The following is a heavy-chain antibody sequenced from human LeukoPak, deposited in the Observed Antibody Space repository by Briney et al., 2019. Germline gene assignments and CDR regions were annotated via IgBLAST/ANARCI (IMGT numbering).Heavy chain of an antibody. J-gene: IGHJ4*02. Sequence: ASVKVSCKASGYTFTSYGISWVRQAPGQGLEWMGWISAYIGNTNYAQKLQGRVTMTTDTSTSTAYMELSNLRSEDTAVYYCARFGLTYNCSGGSCWDGVVYWGQGTLVTVSS. CDR2: ISAYIGNT. CDR3: ARFGLTYNCSGGSCWDGVVY. CDR1: GYTFTSYG. V-gene: IGHV1-18*01. D-gene: IGHD2-15*01.